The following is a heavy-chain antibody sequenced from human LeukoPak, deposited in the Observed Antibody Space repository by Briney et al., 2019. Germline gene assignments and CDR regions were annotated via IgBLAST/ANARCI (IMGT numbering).Heavy chain of an antibody. CDR1: GGSISSYY. V-gene: IGHV4-59*08. Sequence: SETLSLTCTVSGGSISSYYWSWIRQPPGKGLEWIGYIYYSGSTNYNPSLKSRVTISVDTSKNQFSLKLSSVTAADTAVYYCARIRFFHVGFDYWGQGTLVTVSS. D-gene: IGHD1-26*01. CDR3: ARIRFFHVGFDY. CDR2: IYYSGST. J-gene: IGHJ4*02.